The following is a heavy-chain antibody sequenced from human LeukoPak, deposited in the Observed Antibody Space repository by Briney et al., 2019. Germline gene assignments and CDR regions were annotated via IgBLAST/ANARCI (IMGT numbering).Heavy chain of an antibody. D-gene: IGHD5-18*01. CDR1: GFTFSSYA. V-gene: IGHV3-30*04. Sequence: AGGSLRLSCAASGFTFSSYAMHWVRQAPGKGLEWVAVISYDGSNKYYADSVKGRFTISRDNSKNTLYLQMNSLRAEDTAVYYCAQHVRGAMVSYLDYWGQGTLVTVSS. CDR3: AQHVRGAMVSYLDY. CDR2: ISYDGSNK. J-gene: IGHJ4*02.